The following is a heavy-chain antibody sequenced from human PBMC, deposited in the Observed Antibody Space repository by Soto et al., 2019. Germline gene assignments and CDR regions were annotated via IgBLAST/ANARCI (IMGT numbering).Heavy chain of an antibody. D-gene: IGHD3-10*01. CDR3: ARGPGGELWQTYYYYGMDV. V-gene: IGHV1-69*13. Sequence: AVKVSCKASGGTFSSYAISWLRQAPGQGLEWMGGIIPIFGTANYAQKFQGRVTITADESTSTAYMELSSLRSEDTAVYYCARGPGGELWQTYYYYGMDVWGQGTTVTVSS. CDR2: IIPIFGTA. CDR1: GGTFSSYA. J-gene: IGHJ6*02.